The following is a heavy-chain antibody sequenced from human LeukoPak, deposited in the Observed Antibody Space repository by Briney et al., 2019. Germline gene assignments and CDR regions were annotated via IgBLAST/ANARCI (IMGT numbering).Heavy chain of an antibody. V-gene: IGHV4-61*05. CDR3: ARVAYDSTD. CDR1: GGCIINSSYY. Sequence: SETLSLTCTVSGGCIINSSYYWGWIRQPPGKGLEWIGYIYYSGSTNYNPSLKSRVTISVDTSKNQFSLKLSSVTAADTAVYYCARVAYDSTDWGQGTLVTVSS. CDR2: IYYSGST. J-gene: IGHJ4*02. D-gene: IGHD3-22*01.